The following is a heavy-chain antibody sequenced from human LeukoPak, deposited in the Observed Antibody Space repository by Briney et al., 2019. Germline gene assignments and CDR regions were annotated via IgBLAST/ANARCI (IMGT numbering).Heavy chain of an antibody. CDR3: ARDNPTSNYGVGTGGWFDP. V-gene: IGHV4-34*01. CDR1: GGSFSGYY. CDR2: INHSGST. D-gene: IGHD4-11*01. J-gene: IGHJ5*02. Sequence: SETLSLTCAVYGGSFSGYYWSWIRQPPGKGLEWIGEINHSGSTNYNPSLKSRVTISVDTSKNQFSLKLSSVTAADTAVYYCARDNPTSNYGVGTGGWFDPWGQGTLVTVSS.